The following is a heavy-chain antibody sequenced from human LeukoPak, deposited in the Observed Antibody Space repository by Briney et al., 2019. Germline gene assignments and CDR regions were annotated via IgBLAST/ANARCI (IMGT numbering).Heavy chain of an antibody. D-gene: IGHD2-21*02. CDR2: IYTSGTT. CDR1: XXXXXSAT. V-gene: IGHV4-4*07. CDR3: ARGFVEVTAFDY. Sequence: SETLSLXCXXSXXXXXSATXWSWVXQSAGKGLEWIGRIYTSGTTNYNPSLRSRVSMSVDTSKNQFSLKLSSVTAADTAVYYCARGFVEVTAFDYWGQGLLVTVSS. J-gene: IGHJ4*02.